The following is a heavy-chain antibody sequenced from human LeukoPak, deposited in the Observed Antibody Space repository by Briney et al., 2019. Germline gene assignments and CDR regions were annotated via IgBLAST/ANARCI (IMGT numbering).Heavy chain of an antibody. D-gene: IGHD5-18*01. V-gene: IGHV3-48*02. J-gene: IGHJ5*02. Sequence: GGSLRLSCAASGFTFSSYSMNWVRQAPGKGLEWVSYISSSSSTIYYADSVKGRFTISRDNAKNSLYLQMNSLRDEDTAVYYCARDRGYSYGFDNWSDPWGQGTLVTVSS. CDR1: GFTFSSYS. CDR3: ARDRGYSYGFDNWSDP. CDR2: ISSSSSTI.